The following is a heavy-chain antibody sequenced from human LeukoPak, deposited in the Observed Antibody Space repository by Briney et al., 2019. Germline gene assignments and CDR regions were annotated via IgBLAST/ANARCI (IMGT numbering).Heavy chain of an antibody. V-gene: IGHV1-2*02. J-gene: IGHJ4*02. Sequence: GASVKVSCKASGYTFTGYYMHWVRQAPAQGLEWMGGINPNSGGRNYAQKFQGRVTMTRDTSISTAYMELSRLRSDDTAVYYCARLAGSSWYFDYWGQGTLVTVSS. CDR1: GYTFTGYY. CDR2: INPNSGGR. D-gene: IGHD6-13*01. CDR3: ARLAGSSWYFDY.